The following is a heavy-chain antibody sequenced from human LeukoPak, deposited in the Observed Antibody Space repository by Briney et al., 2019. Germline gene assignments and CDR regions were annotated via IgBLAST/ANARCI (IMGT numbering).Heavy chain of an antibody. CDR1: GGSFSGYY. V-gene: IGHV4-34*01. CDR2: ISHDGTT. J-gene: IGHJ4*02. D-gene: IGHD2/OR15-2a*01. CDR3: TRENRPFCPFAF. Sequence: SETLSLTCAVYGGSFSGYYWSWIRQPPGKGLEWIGEISHDGTTNYRPSLRSRVAMSFDRANNQFSLSLTSVTAADTAVYYCTRENRPFCPFAFWGQGVLVTVSS.